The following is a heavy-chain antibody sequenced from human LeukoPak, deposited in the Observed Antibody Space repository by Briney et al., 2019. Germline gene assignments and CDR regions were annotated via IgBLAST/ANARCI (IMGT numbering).Heavy chain of an antibody. D-gene: IGHD1-26*01. CDR2: INPSGGST. CDR1: GYTFTTYY. V-gene: IGHV1-46*01. J-gene: IGHJ4*02. CDR3: AREGRIVGASFFDY. Sequence: ASVKVSCKASGYTFTTYYIHWVRQAPGQGLEWMGIINPSGGSTSYAQKFQDRVTMTRDPSASTVYMELGSLRSEDTAVYYCAREGRIVGASFFDYWDQGTLVTVSS.